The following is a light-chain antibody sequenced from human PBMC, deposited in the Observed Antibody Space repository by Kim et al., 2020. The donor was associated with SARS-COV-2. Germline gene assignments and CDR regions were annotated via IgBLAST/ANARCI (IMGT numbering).Light chain of an antibody. CDR3: QAWYSSAPV. J-gene: IGLJ2*01. CDR2: QHD. CDR1: NLGDKY. V-gene: IGLV3-1*01. Sequence: SYELTQPPSVYVTPGQTARITCSGLNLGDKYAFWYQQKPGQSPVLLMFQHDKRPSGIPQRFSGFNSGNTAILTIRGTRPIDESDYYCQAWYSSAPVFGGG.